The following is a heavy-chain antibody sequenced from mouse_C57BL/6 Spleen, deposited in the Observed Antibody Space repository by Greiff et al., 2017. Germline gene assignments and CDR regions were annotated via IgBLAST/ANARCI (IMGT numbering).Heavy chain of an antibody. Sequence: VKLMESGAELVRPGTSVKVSCKASGYAFTNYLIEWVKQRPGQGLEWIGVINPGSGGTNYNEKFKGKATLTADKSSSTAYMQLSSLTSEDSAVYFCARRIFYYYGSSYYYAMDYWGQGTSVTVSS. CDR3: ARRIFYYYGSSYYYAMDY. J-gene: IGHJ4*01. CDR2: INPGSGGT. V-gene: IGHV1-54*01. CDR1: GYAFTNYL. D-gene: IGHD1-1*01.